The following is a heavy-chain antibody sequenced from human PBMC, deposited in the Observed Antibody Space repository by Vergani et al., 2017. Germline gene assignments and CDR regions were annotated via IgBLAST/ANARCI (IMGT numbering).Heavy chain of an antibody. CDR2: IYYSGST. V-gene: IGHV4-59*08. CDR3: ARRVVVVPAARGSWFDP. J-gene: IGHJ5*02. CDR1: GGSISSYY. Sequence: QVQLQESGPGLVKPSETLSLTCTVSGGSISSYYWSWIRQPPGKGLEWIGYIYYSGSTNYNPSLKGRVTISVDTSKNQFSLKLSSVTAADTAVYYCARRVVVVPAARGSWFDPWGQGTLVTVSS. D-gene: IGHD2-2*01.